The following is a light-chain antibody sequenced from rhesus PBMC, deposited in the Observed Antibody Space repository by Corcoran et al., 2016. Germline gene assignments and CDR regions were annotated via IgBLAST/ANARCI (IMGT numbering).Light chain of an antibody. CDR3: QQYSSSPRT. V-gene: IGKV1-22*01. CDR1: QRISRW. CDR2: KAA. Sequence: DIQMTQSPSYLSASVGDTVTITCRASQRISRWVAWYQQKPGTAPKLRFYKAAILQSGVPSRFSGRGSGTDFTLTISSLQSDDFATYYCQQYSSSPRTFGQGTKVQIK. J-gene: IGKJ1*01.